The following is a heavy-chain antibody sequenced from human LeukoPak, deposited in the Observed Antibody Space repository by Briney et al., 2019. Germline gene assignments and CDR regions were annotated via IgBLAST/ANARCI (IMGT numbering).Heavy chain of an antibody. CDR3: ASAVMVVPAAIGY. CDR1: GGSFSGYY. J-gene: IGHJ4*02. Sequence: SETLSLTCAVYGGSFSGYYWSWIRQPPGKGLEWIGEINHSGSTNYNPSLKSRVTISVDTSKNQFSLKLSSVTAADTAVYYCASAVMVVPAAIGYWGQGTLVTVSS. CDR2: INHSGST. V-gene: IGHV4-34*01. D-gene: IGHD2-2*01.